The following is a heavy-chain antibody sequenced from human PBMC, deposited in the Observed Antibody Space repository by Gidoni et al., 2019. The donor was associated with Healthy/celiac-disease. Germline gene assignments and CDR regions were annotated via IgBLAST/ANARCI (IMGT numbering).Heavy chain of an antibody. V-gene: IGHV4-61*02. CDR1: GGSISSGRYY. CDR2: IYPSGST. CDR3: ARGGGYSSGWPGYYYYYGMDV. D-gene: IGHD6-19*01. Sequence: QVQLQESGPGLVKPSQTLSLTCTVSGGSISSGRYYWRWIRQPAGKGLEWIGRIYPSGSTNYHPSLKSRVTISVDTSKNQFSLKLSSVTAADTAVYYCARGGGYSSGWPGYYYYYGMDVWGQGTTVTVSS. J-gene: IGHJ6*02.